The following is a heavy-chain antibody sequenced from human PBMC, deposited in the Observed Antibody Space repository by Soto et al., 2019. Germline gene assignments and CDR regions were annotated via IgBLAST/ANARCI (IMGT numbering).Heavy chain of an antibody. CDR2: INAGYGNT. Sequence: QVQLVQSGAEVKKPGASVKVSCKASGYTFTSYAIHWVRQAPGQRLEWMGWINAGYGNTKYSQKFQGRVTITRDTSASTAYMELSSLRSEDTAVYYCARWGGAKSFDYWGQGTLVTVSS. CDR3: ARWGGAKSFDY. V-gene: IGHV1-3*01. D-gene: IGHD1-26*01. J-gene: IGHJ4*02. CDR1: GYTFTSYA.